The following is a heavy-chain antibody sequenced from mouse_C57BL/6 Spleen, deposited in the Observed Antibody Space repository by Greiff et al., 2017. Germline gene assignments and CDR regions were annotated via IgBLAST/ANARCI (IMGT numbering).Heavy chain of an antibody. J-gene: IGHJ4*01. D-gene: IGHD2-2*01. CDR2: FYPGSGSI. Sequence: QVQLQQSGAELVKPGASVKLSCKASGYTFTEYTIHWVKQRSGQGLEWIGWFYPGSGSIKYNEKFKDKATLTADKSSSTVYMELSRLTSEDSAVYFCARHEEGAGYDGYYYAMDYWGQGTSVTVSS. CDR3: ARHEEGAGYDGYYYAMDY. CDR1: GYTFTEYT. V-gene: IGHV1-62-2*01.